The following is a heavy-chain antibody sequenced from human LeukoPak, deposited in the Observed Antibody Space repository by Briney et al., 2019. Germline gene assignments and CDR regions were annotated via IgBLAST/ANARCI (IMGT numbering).Heavy chain of an antibody. CDR2: INHSGST. CDR1: GGSFSGYY. CDR3: ARGGRGCTNGVCYRIGGWFDP. D-gene: IGHD2-8*01. V-gene: IGHV4-34*01. Sequence: SETLSLTCAVYGGSFSGYYWSWIRQPPGKGLEWIGEINHSGSTNYNPSLESRVTISVDTAKNQFSLKLSSVTAADTAVYYCARGGRGCTNGVCYRIGGWFDPWGQGTLVTVSS. J-gene: IGHJ5*02.